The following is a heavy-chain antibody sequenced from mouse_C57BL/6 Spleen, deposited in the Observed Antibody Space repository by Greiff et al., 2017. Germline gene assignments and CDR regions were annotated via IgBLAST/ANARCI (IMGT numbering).Heavy chain of an antibody. CDR2: IRNKANGYTT. J-gene: IGHJ4*01. V-gene: IGHV7-3*01. CDR1: GFTFTDYY. CDR3: AYDYDDYAMDY. D-gene: IGHD2-4*01. Sequence: DVHLVESGGGLVQPGGSLSLSCAASGFTFTDYYMSWVRQPPGKALEWLGFIRNKANGYTTAYSASVKGRFTISRDNSQSILYLQMNALRAEDSATYYCAYDYDDYAMDYWGQGTSVTVSS.